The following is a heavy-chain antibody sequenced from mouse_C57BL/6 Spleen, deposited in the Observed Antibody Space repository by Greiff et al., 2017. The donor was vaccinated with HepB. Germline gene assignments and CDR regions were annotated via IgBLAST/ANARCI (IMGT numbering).Heavy chain of an antibody. J-gene: IGHJ3*01. CDR1: GFTFSSYA. D-gene: IGHD2-5*01. CDR3: ARGEYYSNSFAY. CDR2: ISDGGSYT. Sequence: EVKLMESGGGLVKPGGSLKLSCAASGFTFSSYAMSWVRQTPEKRLEWVATISDGGSYTYYPDNVKGRFTISRDNAKNNLYLQMSHLKSEDTAMYYCARGEYYSNSFAYWGQGTLVTVSA. V-gene: IGHV5-4*03.